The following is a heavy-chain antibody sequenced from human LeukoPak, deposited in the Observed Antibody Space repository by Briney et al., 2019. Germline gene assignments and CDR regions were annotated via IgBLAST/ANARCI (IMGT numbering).Heavy chain of an antibody. D-gene: IGHD3-3*01. V-gene: IGHV3-7*01. Sequence: PGGSLRLSCSGSGFIFSNYWMSWVRQAPGKGLEWVADISPGGGDKYYVDTVKGRFTISRDNAKNSLSLQMNSLRAEDTAMYYCARSLDAASGFLGYWGQGSLVTVSS. CDR1: GFIFSNYW. CDR2: ISPGGGDK. CDR3: ARSLDAASGFLGY. J-gene: IGHJ4*02.